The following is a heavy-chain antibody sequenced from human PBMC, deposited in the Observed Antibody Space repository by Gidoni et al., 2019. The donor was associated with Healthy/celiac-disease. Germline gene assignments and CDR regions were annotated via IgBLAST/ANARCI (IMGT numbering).Heavy chain of an antibody. CDR2: ISYDGSNK. Sequence: QVQLVESGGGVVQPGRSLRLSCAASGFTFRSYAMHWVRQAPGKGLEGVAVISYDGSNKYSADSVKGRFTISRDNSKNTLYLQMNSLRAEDTAVYYCARGRNYDFWSGYWMDVWGKGTTVTVSS. J-gene: IGHJ6*04. CDR3: ARGRNYDFWSGYWMDV. D-gene: IGHD3-3*01. V-gene: IGHV3-30-3*01. CDR1: GFTFRSYA.